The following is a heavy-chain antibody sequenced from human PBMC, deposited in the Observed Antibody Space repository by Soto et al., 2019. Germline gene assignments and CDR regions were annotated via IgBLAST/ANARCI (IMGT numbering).Heavy chain of an antibody. CDR1: GFTFRSYP. Sequence: AGTQILSCTASGFTFRSYPRSWVRPPPEKGLEWVSAIIGSGGSTYYADSLKGRFTISRDNSKHTLYLQINSLGAEDKAVYYCAKDMQTYYDFWRGSQNYSMDVWGQGTPVSVSS. V-gene: IGHV3-23*01. J-gene: IGHJ6*02. D-gene: IGHD3-3*01. CDR2: IIGSGGST. CDR3: AKDMQTYYDFWRGSQNYSMDV.